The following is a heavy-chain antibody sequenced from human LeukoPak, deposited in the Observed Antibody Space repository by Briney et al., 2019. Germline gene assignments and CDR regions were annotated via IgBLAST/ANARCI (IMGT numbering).Heavy chain of an antibody. CDR2: IIPIFGTA. CDR3: ASCPRMTTVTSFDY. Sequence: SVKVSCKASGYTFTSYYMHWVRQAPGQGLEWMGGIIPIFGTANYAQKFQGRVTITTDESTSTAYMELSSLRSEDTAVYYCASCPRMTTVTSFDYWGQGTLVTVSS. D-gene: IGHD4-17*01. CDR1: GYTFTSYY. V-gene: IGHV1-69*05. J-gene: IGHJ4*02.